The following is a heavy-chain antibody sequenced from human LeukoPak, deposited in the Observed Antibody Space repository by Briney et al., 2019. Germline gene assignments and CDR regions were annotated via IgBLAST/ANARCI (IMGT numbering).Heavy chain of an antibody. CDR1: GGSISSYY. V-gene: IGHV4-4*07. CDR2: IYTSGST. CDR3: ARDRGGYCSGGSCPTHYYYGMDV. D-gene: IGHD2-15*01. Sequence: PSETLSLTRTVSGGSISSYYWSWIRQPAGKGLEWIGRIYTSGSTNYNPSLKSRVTMSVDTSKNQFSLKLSSVTAADTAVYYCARDRGGYCSGGSCPTHYYYGMDVWGQGTTVTVSS. J-gene: IGHJ6*02.